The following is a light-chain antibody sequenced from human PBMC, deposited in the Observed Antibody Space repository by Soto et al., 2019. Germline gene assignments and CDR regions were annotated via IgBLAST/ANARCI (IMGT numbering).Light chain of an antibody. V-gene: IGKV1-8*01. CDR2: AAS. J-gene: IGKJ5*01. CDR3: LQHNSYPLT. Sequence: AIRMTQSPSSLSASTGDRVTITCRASQGISSYLAWYQQKPGKAPKLLIYAASTLQSGVPSRFSGSGSGTDFTLTISCLQSEDFATYYCLQHNSYPLTFGQGTRLEIK. CDR1: QGISSY.